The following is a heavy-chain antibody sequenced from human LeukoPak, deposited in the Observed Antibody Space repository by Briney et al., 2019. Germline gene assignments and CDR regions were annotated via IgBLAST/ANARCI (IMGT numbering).Heavy chain of an antibody. V-gene: IGHV4-39*01. CDR2: MYYSGST. J-gene: IGHJ4*02. Sequence: PSETLSLTCTVSGGSISSYYWGWIRQPPGKGLEWIGSMYYSGSTYYNPSLKSRVTISVDTSKNQFSLKLNSVTATDTAVYYCARQPLVAPVSYCFDYWGQGTLVTVSS. CDR1: GGSISSYY. CDR3: ARQPLVAPVSYCFDY. D-gene: IGHD5-12*01.